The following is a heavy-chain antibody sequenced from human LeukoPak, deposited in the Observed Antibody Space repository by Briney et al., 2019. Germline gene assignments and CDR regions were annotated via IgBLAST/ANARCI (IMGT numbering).Heavy chain of an antibody. D-gene: IGHD4-17*01. Sequence: SETLSLTCTVSGGSISSGDYYWSWIRQPPGKGLEWIGYIYYSGSTYYSPSLKSRVTISVDTSKNQFSLKLSSVTAADTAVYYCARGDCGDFGIYIDYWGQGTLVTVSS. CDR3: ARGDCGDFGIYIDY. CDR2: IYYSGST. J-gene: IGHJ4*02. CDR1: GGSISSGDYY. V-gene: IGHV4-30-4*01.